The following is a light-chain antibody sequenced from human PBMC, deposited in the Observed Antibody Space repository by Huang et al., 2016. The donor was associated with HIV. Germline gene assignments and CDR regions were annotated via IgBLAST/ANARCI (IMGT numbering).Light chain of an antibody. J-gene: IGKJ2*01. CDR1: QFIGSY. CDR2: AAS. V-gene: IGKV1-39*01. CDR3: QQGYMTPYT. Sequence: DIEMTQSPSSLSASVGDRVSITCQASQFIGSYLSWYHQKPGKAPKLLIYAASTLGSGAPSRFRSSGAGTDFTLTISGLQPEDFGSYYCQQGYMTPYTFGQGTKLDI.